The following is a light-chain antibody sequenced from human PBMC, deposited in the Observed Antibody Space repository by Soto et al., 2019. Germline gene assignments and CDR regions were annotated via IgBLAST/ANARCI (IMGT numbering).Light chain of an antibody. Sequence: DLQMTQSPSTLSASAGDRVTITCRATQRISTWLAWYQQKPGKAPNLLIYQVSTLESGVPSRFSGSGSGTEFTLTISSLQPDDSATYFCQQYINYPWTFGQGTKVEIK. CDR2: QVS. J-gene: IGKJ1*01. V-gene: IGKV1-5*03. CDR1: QRISTW. CDR3: QQYINYPWT.